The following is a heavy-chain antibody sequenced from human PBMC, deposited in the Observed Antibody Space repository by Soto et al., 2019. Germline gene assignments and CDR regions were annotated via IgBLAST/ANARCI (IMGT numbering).Heavy chain of an antibody. J-gene: IGHJ6*02. CDR2: INHSGST. D-gene: IGHD1-1*01. CDR1: GGSLSGYY. Sequence: SETLSLTCAVYGGSLSGYYWSWIRQPPGKGLEWIGEINHSGSTNYNPSLKSRVTISVDTSKNQFSLKLSSVTAADTAVYYCAREACSRPPGTFSLGKYGMDVWGQGTTVTVSS. CDR3: AREACSRPPGTFSLGKYGMDV. V-gene: IGHV4-34*01.